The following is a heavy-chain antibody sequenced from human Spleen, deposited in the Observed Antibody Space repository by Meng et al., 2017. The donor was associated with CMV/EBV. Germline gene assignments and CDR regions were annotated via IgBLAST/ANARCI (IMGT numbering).Heavy chain of an antibody. J-gene: IGHJ6*02. CDR3: ARAIAARPVYYYGMDV. D-gene: IGHD6-6*01. V-gene: IGHV1-46*01. CDR1: GGTFSTYT. CDR2: INPSGGST. Sequence: ASVKVSCKASGGTFSTYTFNWVRQAPGQGLEWMGIINPSGGSTNSIQKFQGRVTMTRDTSTSRVYMELRSLRSEDTAVYYCARAIAARPVYYYGMDVWGQGTTVTVSS.